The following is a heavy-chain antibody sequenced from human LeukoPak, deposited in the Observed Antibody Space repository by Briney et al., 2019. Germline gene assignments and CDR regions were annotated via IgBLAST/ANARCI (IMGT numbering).Heavy chain of an antibody. V-gene: IGHV4-34*01. CDR3: ARDCSSTSLLYGTTNWFDP. Sequence: KSSETLCLTCAVYGGSFSGYYWSWIRQPPGKGLEWIGEINHSGSTNYNPSLKSRVTISVDTSKNQFSLKLSSVTAADTAVYYCARDCSSTSLLYGTTNWFDPWGQGTLVTVSS. D-gene: IGHD2-2*02. CDR1: GGSFSGYY. J-gene: IGHJ5*02. CDR2: INHSGST.